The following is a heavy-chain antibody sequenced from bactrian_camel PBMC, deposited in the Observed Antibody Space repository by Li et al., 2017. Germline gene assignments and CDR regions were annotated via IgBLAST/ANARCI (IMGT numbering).Heavy chain of an antibody. D-gene: IGHD1*01. CDR1: LSTYSRNC. CDR2: FNSGGTGT. V-gene: IGHV3S40*01. J-gene: IGHJ4*01. Sequence: VQLVESGGGSVQTGGSLRLSCVISLSTYSRNCIGWFRQQPGKEREGVAFFNSGGTGTYYTDSVKGRFTIVQDAAQNTVYLQMDDLKPEDTAMYYCAGDVWGACSGQWFYRATTHGQGTQVTVS.